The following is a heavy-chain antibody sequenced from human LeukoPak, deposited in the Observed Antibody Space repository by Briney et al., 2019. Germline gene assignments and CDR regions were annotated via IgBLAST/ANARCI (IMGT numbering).Heavy chain of an antibody. CDR1: GCAFSNNG. CDR2: LTGSGSSV. D-gene: IGHD2-8*01. V-gene: IGHV3-23*01. CDR3: AKGLNWFDP. J-gene: IGHJ5*02. Sequence: GGSLRLSCVVSGCAFSNNGMSWVRQAPGKGLEWISGLTGSGSSVYYADSVRGRVTISRDNSRNTLYLHFDSLRADDTAVYYYAKGLNWFDPWGQGTLVTVSS.